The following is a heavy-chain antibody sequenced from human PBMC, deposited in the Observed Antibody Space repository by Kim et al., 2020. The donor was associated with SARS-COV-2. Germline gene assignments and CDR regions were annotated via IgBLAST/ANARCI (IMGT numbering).Heavy chain of an antibody. J-gene: IGHJ6*02. Sequence: GGSLRLSCAASGLTFTNYAMSWVRQAPGKGLEWVSTLTGGGDNSYYADPVKGRFTISRDNSKNSVYLQMNSLRAEDTAVYYCASTGFGEQDVWGQGTTAT. CDR1: GLTFTNYA. CDR3: ASTGFGEQDV. D-gene: IGHD3-10*01. CDR2: LTGGGDNS. V-gene: IGHV3-23*01.